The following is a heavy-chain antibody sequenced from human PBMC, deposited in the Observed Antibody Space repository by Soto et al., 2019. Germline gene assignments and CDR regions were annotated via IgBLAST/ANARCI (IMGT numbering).Heavy chain of an antibody. V-gene: IGHV4-34*01. D-gene: IGHD3-3*01. J-gene: IGHJ3*02. Sequence: SETLSLTCAVYGGSFSGYYWSWIRQPPGKGLEWIGEINHSGSTNYNPSLKSRVTISVDTSKNQFSLKLSSVTAADTAVYYCAGRYYDFWSGLDAFDIWGQGTMVTV. CDR3: AGRYYDFWSGLDAFDI. CDR2: INHSGST. CDR1: GGSFSGYY.